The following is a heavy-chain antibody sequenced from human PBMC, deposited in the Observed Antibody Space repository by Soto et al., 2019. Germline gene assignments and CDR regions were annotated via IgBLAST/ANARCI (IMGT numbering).Heavy chain of an antibody. CDR1: GYTFTSYG. CDR2: ISAYNGNT. J-gene: IGHJ4*02. D-gene: IGHD6-6*01. V-gene: IGHV1-18*01. Sequence: ASVKVSCKASGYTFTSYGISWVRQAPGQGLEWMGRISAYNGNTNYAQKLQGRVTMTTDTSTSTAYMELRSLRSDDTAVYYCASVRMSSSSSWDFDYWGQGTLVTVSS. CDR3: ASVRMSSSSSWDFDY.